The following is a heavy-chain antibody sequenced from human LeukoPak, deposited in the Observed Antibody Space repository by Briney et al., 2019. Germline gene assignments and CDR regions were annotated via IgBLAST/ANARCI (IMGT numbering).Heavy chain of an antibody. V-gene: IGHV1-18*01. D-gene: IGHD2-8*01. CDR3: AKDVGFGVLGGGEADY. Sequence: ASVKVSCKASGYTFTSYGISWVRQAPGQGLEWMGWISAYNGNTNYAQKLQGRVTMTTDTSTSTAYMELRSLRPDDTAVYYCAKDVGFGVLGGGEADYWGQGTLVTVSS. CDR1: GYTFTSYG. CDR2: ISAYNGNT. J-gene: IGHJ4*02.